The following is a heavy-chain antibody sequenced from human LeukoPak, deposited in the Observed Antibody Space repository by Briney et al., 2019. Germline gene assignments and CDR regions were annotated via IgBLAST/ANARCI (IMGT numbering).Heavy chain of an antibody. V-gene: IGHV1-24*01. CDR3: ATSSYFDWLFTEY. CDR2: FDPEDGET. D-gene: IGHD3-9*01. J-gene: IGHJ4*02. CDR1: GYTFTSYG. Sequence: ASVKVSCKASGYTFTSYGISWVRQAPGKGLEWMGGFDPEDGETIYAQKFQGRVTMTEDTSTDTAYMELSSLRSEDTAVYYCATSSYFDWLFTEYWGQGTLVTVSS.